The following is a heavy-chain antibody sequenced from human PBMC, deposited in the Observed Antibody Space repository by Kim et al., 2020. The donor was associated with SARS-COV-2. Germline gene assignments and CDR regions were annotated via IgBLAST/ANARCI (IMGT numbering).Heavy chain of an antibody. V-gene: IGHV1-69*04. J-gene: IGHJ4*02. CDR3: ARDLYDSSGYYYDNYFDY. CDR2: IIPILGIA. Sequence: SVKVSCKASGGTFSSYTISWVRQAPGQGLEWMGRIIPILGIANYAQKFQGRVTITADKSTSTAYMELSSLRSEDTAVYYCARDLYDSSGYYYDNYFDYWGQGTLVTVSS. CDR1: GGTFSSYT. D-gene: IGHD3-22*01.